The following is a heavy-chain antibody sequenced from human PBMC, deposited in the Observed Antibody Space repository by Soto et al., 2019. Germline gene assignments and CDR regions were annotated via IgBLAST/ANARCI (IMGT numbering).Heavy chain of an antibody. J-gene: IGHJ4*02. V-gene: IGHV3-23*01. CDR1: GFTFSTYA. CDR3: VPLCRYCSTTTPS. CDR2: ISGNGGDYT. D-gene: IGHD2-2*01. Sequence: PGGSLRLSCAASGFTFSTYAMSWVRQAPRKGLEWVSAISGNGGDYTYYADSVKGRFTISRDNSKNTLHLQMNSLRAEDTAVYYCVPLCRYCSTTTPSWGQGTLVTVSS.